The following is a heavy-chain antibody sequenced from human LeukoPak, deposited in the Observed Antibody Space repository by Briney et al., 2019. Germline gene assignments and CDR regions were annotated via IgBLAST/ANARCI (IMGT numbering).Heavy chain of an antibody. CDR2: ISGSGGRT. CDR1: GFIFSSYA. D-gene: IGHD6-19*01. Sequence: GGSLRLSCAASGFIFSSYAMSWVRLAPGKGLEWISVISGSGGRTDYADSVKGRFTISRDNSKNTQYLQMNSLRAEDTAAYYCAKTALAVAGIVPVESELDYWGQGTLVTVSS. CDR3: AKTALAVAGIVPVESELDY. J-gene: IGHJ4*02. V-gene: IGHV3-23*01.